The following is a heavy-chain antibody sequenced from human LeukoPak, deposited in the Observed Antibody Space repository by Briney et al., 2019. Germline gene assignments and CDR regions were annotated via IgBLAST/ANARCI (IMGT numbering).Heavy chain of an antibody. CDR2: INGDGTST. V-gene: IGHV3-74*01. Sequence: HTGGSLRLSCAASGFTFSSYWMHWVRQAPGKGLVWVSRINGDGTSTDYADSVKGRFSISRDNAKNSLYLQMNSLRAEDTAWYYCAKKTYYYDTSNLGWFDPWGQGTLVTVSS. J-gene: IGHJ5*02. CDR1: GFTFSSYW. CDR3: AKKTYYYDTSNLGWFDP. D-gene: IGHD3-22*01.